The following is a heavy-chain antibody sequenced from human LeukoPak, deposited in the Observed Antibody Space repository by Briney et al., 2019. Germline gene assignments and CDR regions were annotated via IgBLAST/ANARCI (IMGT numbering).Heavy chain of an antibody. CDR3: ARDSPITIFGVVIKGCAFDI. CDR2: IYTSGST. D-gene: IGHD3-3*01. J-gene: IGHJ3*02. Sequence: SQTLSLTCTVSGGSISSGSYYWSWIRQPAGKGLDWIGRIYTSGSTNYNPSLKSRVTISVDTSKNQFSLKLSSVTAADTAVYYCARDSPITIFGVVIKGCAFDIWGQGTMVTVSS. CDR1: GGSISSGSYY. V-gene: IGHV4-61*02.